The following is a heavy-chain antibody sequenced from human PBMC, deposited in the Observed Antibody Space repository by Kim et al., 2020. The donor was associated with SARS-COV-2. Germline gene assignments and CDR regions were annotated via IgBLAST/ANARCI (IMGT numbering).Heavy chain of an antibody. V-gene: IGHV7-4-1*02. CDR3: ARGEALAYSSSWYSYYYYYYGMDV. D-gene: IGHD6-13*01. CDR2: INTNTGNP. Sequence: ASVKVSCKASGYTFTSYAMNWVRQAPGQGLEWMGWINTNTGNPTYAQGFTGRFVFSLDTSVSTAYLQISSLKAEDTAVYYCARGEALAYSSSWYSYYYYYYGMDVWGQGTTVTVSS. J-gene: IGHJ6*02. CDR1: GYTFTSYA.